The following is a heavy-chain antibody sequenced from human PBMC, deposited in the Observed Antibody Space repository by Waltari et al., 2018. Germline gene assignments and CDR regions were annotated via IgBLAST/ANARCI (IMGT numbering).Heavy chain of an antibody. V-gene: IGHV3-66*02. CDR1: GATIDSNY. CDR3: TRGGHPNS. J-gene: IGHJ1*01. Sequence: SGGGLVQPGGSLRLSCNASGATIDSNYRNWLRQAPGKGLEWISVIFADGTTHFADSVRGRFVISRDKSENTLYLQMNFVRADDSSVYYCTRGGHPNSWGQGTLVTVSS. D-gene: IGHD7-27*01. CDR2: IFADGTT.